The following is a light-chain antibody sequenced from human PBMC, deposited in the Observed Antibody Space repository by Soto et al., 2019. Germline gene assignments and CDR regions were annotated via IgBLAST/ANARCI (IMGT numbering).Light chain of an antibody. J-gene: IGKJ2*01. CDR3: QQLNSYPPSMYT. CDR2: AAS. CDR1: QGISSY. V-gene: IGKV1-9*01. Sequence: DIQLTQSPSFLSASVGDRVTITCRASQGISSYLAWYQQKPGKAPKLLIYAASTLQSGVPSRFSGSGSGTEFTLTISSLQPEDFATYYCQQLNSYPPSMYTFGQGTKLEIK.